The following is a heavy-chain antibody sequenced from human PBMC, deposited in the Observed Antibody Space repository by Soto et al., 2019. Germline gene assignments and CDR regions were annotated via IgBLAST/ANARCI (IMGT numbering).Heavy chain of an antibody. V-gene: IGHV3-23*01. J-gene: IGHJ6*03. CDR2: ISGSGGST. Sequence: GGSLRLSCAASGFTFSSYAMSWVRQAPGKGLEWVSAISGSGGSTYYADSVKGRFTISRDNSKNTLYLQMNSLRAEDTAVYYCAKDTGTAGFYYYYMDVSGKGTTVTVSS. D-gene: IGHD1-1*01. CDR1: GFTFSSYA. CDR3: AKDTGTAGFYYYYMDV.